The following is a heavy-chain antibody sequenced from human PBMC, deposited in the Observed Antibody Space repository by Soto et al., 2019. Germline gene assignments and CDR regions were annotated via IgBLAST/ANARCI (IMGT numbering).Heavy chain of an antibody. D-gene: IGHD7-27*01. CDR2: IIPAVGTA. CDR1: GGTFSSYA. CDR3: ARLGQGFFDY. J-gene: IGHJ4*02. Sequence: GASVKVSCKASGGTFSSYAISWVRQAPGQGLEWMGSIIPAVGTADYAQKFQGRVTITADESARTAYMEVSSLTSEDTAVYYCARLGQGFFDYWGQGTLVTVS. V-gene: IGHV1-69*11.